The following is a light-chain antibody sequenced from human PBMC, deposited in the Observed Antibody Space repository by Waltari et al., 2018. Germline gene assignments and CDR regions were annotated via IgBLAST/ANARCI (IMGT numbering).Light chain of an antibody. V-gene: IGKV3-11*01. J-gene: IGKJ2*01. Sequence: DIVLTQSPATLSFSPGDTATLSCRASQSVGSYLAWYQQKPGQPPRRLIYDASNRATGVRARFRGSGSGTEFTLTISSLEAEDCAVYYWQQRSNWTPHTFGQGARVEIK. CDR1: QSVGSY. CDR2: DAS. CDR3: QQRSNWTPHT.